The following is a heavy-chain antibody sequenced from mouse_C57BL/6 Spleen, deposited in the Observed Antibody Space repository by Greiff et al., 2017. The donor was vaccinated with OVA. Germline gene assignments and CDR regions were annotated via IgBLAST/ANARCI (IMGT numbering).Heavy chain of an antibody. D-gene: IGHD1-1*01. J-gene: IGHJ2*01. CDR2: IDPSDSET. Sequence: QVQLQQPGAELVRPGSSVKLSCKASGYTFTSYWMHWVKQRPIQGLEWIGNIDPSDSETHYNQKFKDKATLTVDKSSSTAYMQLSSLTSVDSAVYYCARWGTGSASYYFDYWGQGTTLTVSS. V-gene: IGHV1-52*01. CDR1: GYTFTSYW. CDR3: ARWGTGSASYYFDY.